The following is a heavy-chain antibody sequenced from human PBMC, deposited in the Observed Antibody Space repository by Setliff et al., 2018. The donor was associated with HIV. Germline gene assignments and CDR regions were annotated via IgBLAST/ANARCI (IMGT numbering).Heavy chain of an antibody. V-gene: IGHV3-15*01. Sequence: GGSLRLSCAASGFTFSTNWMTWVRQGPGKGLEWVGRIKSEFDGGTTDYAAAVRGRFTFSRDDSKDTLYLQMNSLKIEDTGTYYCVTDEKVAFDVWGQGTKVTV. CDR1: GFTFSTNW. J-gene: IGHJ3*01. CDR2: IKSEFDGGTT. CDR3: VTDEKVAFDV.